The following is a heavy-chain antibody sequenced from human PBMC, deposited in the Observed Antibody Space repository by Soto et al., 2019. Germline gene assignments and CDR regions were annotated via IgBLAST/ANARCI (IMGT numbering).Heavy chain of an antibody. V-gene: IGHV1-18*01. CDR1: GYTFTSYG. Sequence: ASVKVSCKASGYTFTSYGISWVRQAPGQGLEWMGWISAYNGNTNYAQKLQGRVTMTTDTSTSTAYMELRSLRSDDTAVYYCARDYDFWSGLRGFDPWGQGTLVTVSS. CDR2: ISAYNGNT. CDR3: ARDYDFWSGLRGFDP. D-gene: IGHD3-3*01. J-gene: IGHJ5*02.